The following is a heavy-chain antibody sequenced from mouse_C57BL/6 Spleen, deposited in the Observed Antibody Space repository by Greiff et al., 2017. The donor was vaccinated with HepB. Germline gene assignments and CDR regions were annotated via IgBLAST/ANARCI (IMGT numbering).Heavy chain of an antibody. V-gene: IGHV14-4*01. CDR3: TSVVATDY. D-gene: IGHD1-1*01. CDR2: IDPENGDT. J-gene: IGHJ2*01. Sequence: VQLQQSGAELVRPGASVKLSCTASGFNIKDDYMHWVKQRPEQGLEWIGWIDPENGDTEYASKFQGKATITADTYSNTAYLQLSSLTSEDTAVYYCTSVVATDYWGQGTTLTVSS. CDR1: GFNIKDDY.